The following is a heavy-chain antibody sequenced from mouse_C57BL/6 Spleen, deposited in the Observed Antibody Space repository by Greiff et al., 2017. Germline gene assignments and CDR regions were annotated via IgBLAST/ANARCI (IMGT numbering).Heavy chain of an antibody. J-gene: IGHJ1*03. V-gene: IGHV3-8*01. Sequence: DVKLVESGPGLAKPSQTLSLPCSVTGYYITSDYWNWSRKFQGHKLAYMGYISYRGSPYSNPSLKSRVSITRDTSKYQYYLSLNSVTNEDTATYYCARETGTEYFDVWCTGTTVTVSS. CDR1: GYYITSDY. CDR3: ARETGTEYFDV. D-gene: IGHD1-1*02. CDR2: ISYRGSP.